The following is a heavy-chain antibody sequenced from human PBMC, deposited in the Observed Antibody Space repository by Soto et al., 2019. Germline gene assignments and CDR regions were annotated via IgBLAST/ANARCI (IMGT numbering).Heavy chain of an antibody. J-gene: IGHJ5*02. CDR1: GGSISSGDYY. D-gene: IGHD2-2*01. Sequence: QVQLQESGRGLVKPSQTLSLTCTVSGGSISSGDYYWSWIRQPPGKGLEWIGYIYYSGSTYYNPSLKSRVTISVDTSKNQFSLKLSSVTAADTAVYYCARGVPAASADNWFDPWGQGTLVTVSS. CDR3: ARGVPAASADNWFDP. V-gene: IGHV4-30-4*01. CDR2: IYYSGST.